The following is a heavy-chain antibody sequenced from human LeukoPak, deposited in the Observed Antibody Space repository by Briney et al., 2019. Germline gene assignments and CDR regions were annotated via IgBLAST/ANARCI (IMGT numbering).Heavy chain of an antibody. CDR2: ISYDGSNK. Sequence: GGSLRLSCAASGFTFSSYGMHWVRQAPGKGLEWVAVISYDGSNKYYADSVKGRFTISRDNSKNTLYLQMNSLRAEDTAVYYCAKDREKWLQWDYFDYWGQGTLVTASS. CDR3: AKDREKWLQWDYFDY. J-gene: IGHJ4*02. V-gene: IGHV3-30*18. CDR1: GFTFSSYG. D-gene: IGHD5-24*01.